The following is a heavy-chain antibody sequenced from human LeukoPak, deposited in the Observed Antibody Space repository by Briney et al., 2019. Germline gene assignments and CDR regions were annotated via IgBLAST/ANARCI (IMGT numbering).Heavy chain of an antibody. J-gene: IGHJ4*02. CDR1: GGSISGYY. Sequence: PSETLSFTCAVYGGSISGYYWSWIRQPPGKGLEWIGEINYSGSINYNPSLKSRVTISVDTSKNQFSLKLSSVTAADTAVYYCARDVGAGGYEYWGQGTPVTVSS. CDR2: INYSGSI. V-gene: IGHV4-34*01. D-gene: IGHD5-12*01. CDR3: ARDVGAGGYEY.